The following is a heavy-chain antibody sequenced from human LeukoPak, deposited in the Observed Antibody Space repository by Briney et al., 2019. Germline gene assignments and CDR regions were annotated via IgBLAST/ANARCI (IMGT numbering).Heavy chain of an antibody. J-gene: IGHJ4*02. CDR2: VYYTGST. V-gene: IGHV4-59*11. CDR1: GDSISSHY. D-gene: IGHD3-22*01. Sequence: SETLSLTCTVSGDSISSHYWSWIRQSPGQGLELIAYVYYTGSTNYNPSLKSRVTISLDTSKNQFSLNLTSVTAADTAVYYCARGDYDTSGYYPPHFDYWGQGTLVTVSS. CDR3: ARGDYDTSGYYPPHFDY.